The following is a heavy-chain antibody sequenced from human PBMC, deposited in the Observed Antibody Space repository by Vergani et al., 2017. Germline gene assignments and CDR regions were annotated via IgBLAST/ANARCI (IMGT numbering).Heavy chain of an antibody. CDR3: RRGGELDY. V-gene: IGHV3-30*07. CDR1: GFTFSSYA. D-gene: IGHD3-10*01. CDR2: ISYDGSNK. Sequence: VQLVESGGGLVQPGRSLRLSCAASGFTFSSYAMHWVRQAPGKGLEWVAVISYDGSNKYYADSVKGRFTISRDNSKNTLYLQMNSLRAEDTAVYYCRRGGELDYWGQGTLVTVSS. J-gene: IGHJ4*02.